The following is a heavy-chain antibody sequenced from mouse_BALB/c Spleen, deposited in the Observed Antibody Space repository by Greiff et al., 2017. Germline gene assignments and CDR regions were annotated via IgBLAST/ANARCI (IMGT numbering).Heavy chain of an antibody. CDR3: NDAMDY. V-gene: IGHV14-4*02. J-gene: IGHJ4*01. Sequence: EVQLQQSGAELVRSGASVKLSCTASGFNIKDYYMHWVKQRPEQGLAWIGWLDPENGDTEYAPKFQGKATMQADTSSNTAYLQLSSLTSEDTAVYYCNDAMDYWGQGTSVTVSS. CDR2: LDPENGDT. CDR1: GFNIKDYY.